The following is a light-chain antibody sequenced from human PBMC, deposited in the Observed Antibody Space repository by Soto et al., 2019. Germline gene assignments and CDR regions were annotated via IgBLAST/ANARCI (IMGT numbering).Light chain of an antibody. CDR2: RNN. V-gene: IGLV1-47*01. Sequence: QSVLTQPHSASGTPGQRVTISCSGSTSNIGSNYVYWYQQLPGTAPKLLIYRNNQRPSGVPDRFSGSKSGTSASLAISGLRPEDEADYYCAAWDDSLSGVVFGGGTKLTVL. CDR3: AAWDDSLSGVV. CDR1: TSNIGSNY. J-gene: IGLJ2*01.